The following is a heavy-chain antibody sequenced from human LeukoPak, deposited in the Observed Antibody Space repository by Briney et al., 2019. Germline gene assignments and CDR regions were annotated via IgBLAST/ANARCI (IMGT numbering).Heavy chain of an antibody. D-gene: IGHD3-10*01. CDR2: MNPNSGNT. V-gene: IGHV1-8*01. J-gene: IGHJ4*02. Sequence: GASVKVSCKASGYTFTSYDINWVRQATGQGLEWMGWMNPNSGNTGYAQKFQGRVTMTRNTSISTAYMELSSLRSEDTAVYYCARTGSHRLYGSGSYDIDYWGQGTLVTVSS. CDR1: GYTFTSYD. CDR3: ARTGSHRLYGSGSYDIDY.